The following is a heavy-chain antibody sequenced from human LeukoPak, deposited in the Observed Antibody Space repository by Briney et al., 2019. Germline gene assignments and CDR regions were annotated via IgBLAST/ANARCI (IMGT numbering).Heavy chain of an antibody. CDR2: INHSGST. J-gene: IGHJ5*02. D-gene: IGHD6-13*01. CDR1: GGSFSGYY. V-gene: IGHV4-34*01. CDR3: ARRTIAAAGTGWFDP. Sequence: PSETLSLTCAVYGGSFSGYYWSWIRQPPGKGLEWIGEINHSGSTNYNPSLKGRVTISVDTSKNQFSLKLSSVTAADTAVYYCARRTIAAAGTGWFDPWGQGTLVTVS.